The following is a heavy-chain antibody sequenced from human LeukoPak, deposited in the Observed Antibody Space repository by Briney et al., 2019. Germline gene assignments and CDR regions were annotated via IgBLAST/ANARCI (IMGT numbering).Heavy chain of an antibody. J-gene: IGHJ4*02. CDR1: GFTFTSYV. CDR3: AKDRNIVATRAFDC. V-gene: IGHV3-23*01. CDR2: ITGSGDRP. Sequence: GGSLRPSCVASGFTFTSYVMNWVRQAPGKGLEWVSAITGSGDRPYYAGSVKGRFTISRDESKNTVYLQMNSLRAEDTAVYYCAKDRNIVATRAFDCWGQGTLVTVSS. D-gene: IGHD5-12*01.